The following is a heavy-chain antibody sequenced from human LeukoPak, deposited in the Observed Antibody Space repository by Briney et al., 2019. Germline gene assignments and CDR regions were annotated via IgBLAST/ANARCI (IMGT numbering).Heavy chain of an antibody. J-gene: IGHJ4*02. CDR3: ARFYDSSGYYSLIIGY. V-gene: IGHV3-30-3*01. D-gene: IGHD3-22*01. Sequence: GGSLRLSCAASGFTFSSYAMDWVRQAPGKGLEWVVVISYDGSNKYYADPVKGRFTIARYNSKNTLYLQMNSLRAEDTAVYYCARFYDSSGYYSLIIGYWGQGTLVTVSS. CDR2: ISYDGSNK. CDR1: GFTFSSYA.